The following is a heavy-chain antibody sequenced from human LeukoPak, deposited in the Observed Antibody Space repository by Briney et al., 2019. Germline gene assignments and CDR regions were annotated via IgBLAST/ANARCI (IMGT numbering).Heavy chain of an antibody. D-gene: IGHD3-3*01. J-gene: IGHJ4*02. V-gene: IGHV1-8*01. CDR1: GCTFTSYD. Sequence: ASVKVSCKASGCTFTSYDINWVRQATGQGLEWMGWMNPNSGNTGYAQKFQGRVTMTRNTSISTAYMELSSLRSEDTAVYYCARGYGYDFGRGYYACVYGGKGTLVTV. CDR3: ARGYGYDFGRGYYACVY. CDR2: MNPNSGNT.